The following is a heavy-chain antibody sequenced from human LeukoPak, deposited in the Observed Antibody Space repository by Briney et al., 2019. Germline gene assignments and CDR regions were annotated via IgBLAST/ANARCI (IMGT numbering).Heavy chain of an antibody. CDR2: IYYSGAT. CDR3: AAYYYYMDV. Sequence: SETLSLTCTVSGDSITNGDSWSWLRQPPGKGLEWIGYIYYSGATDFNPSLRSRVSISVDTSKNQFSLNLNSVTAADTAVYYCAAYYYYMDVWGKGTTVTVSS. V-gene: IGHV4-30-4*01. CDR1: GDSITNGDS. J-gene: IGHJ6*03.